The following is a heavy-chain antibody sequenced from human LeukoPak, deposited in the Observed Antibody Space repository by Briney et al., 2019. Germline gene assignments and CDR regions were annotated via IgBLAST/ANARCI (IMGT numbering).Heavy chain of an antibody. CDR3: ARESRGGYSGSYYLSYYYYYYMDV. D-gene: IGHD1-26*01. V-gene: IGHV1-8*03. CDR2: MNPNSGNT. Sequence: ASVKVSCKASGYTFTSYDINWVRQAPGQGLEWMGWMNPNSGNTGYAQKFQGRVTITRNTSISTAYMELSSLRSEDTAVYYCARESRGGYSGSYYLSYYYYYYMDVWGKGTTVTVSS. J-gene: IGHJ6*03. CDR1: GYTFTSYD.